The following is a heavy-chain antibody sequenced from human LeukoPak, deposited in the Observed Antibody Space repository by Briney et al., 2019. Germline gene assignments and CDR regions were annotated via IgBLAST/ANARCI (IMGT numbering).Heavy chain of an antibody. J-gene: IGHJ4*02. CDR2: ISGTSSTI. V-gene: IGHV3-48*04. CDR3: ARPRTAEYYFDY. Sequence: PGGSLRLSCVASGFTFSSWSMNWVRQAPGKGMEWLSYISGTSSTIYYADSVKGRFTISRDNAKNSLYLKMNSLRAEDTAVYYCARPRTAEYYFDYWGQGMLVTVSS. CDR1: GFTFSSWS.